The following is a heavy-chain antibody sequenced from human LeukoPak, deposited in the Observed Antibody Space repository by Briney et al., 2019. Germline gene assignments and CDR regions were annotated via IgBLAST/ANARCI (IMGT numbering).Heavy chain of an antibody. D-gene: IGHD7-27*01. Sequence: PSETLSLTCTVSGGSISNFYWSWIRQPAGKGLEWIGRISTSGNTDYNPYPKSRVTISADTSKNQFSLKLSSVTAADTAVYYCASRKLGNDYWGQGTLVTVSS. J-gene: IGHJ4*02. V-gene: IGHV4-4*07. CDR1: GGSISNFY. CDR3: ASRKLGNDY. CDR2: ISTSGNT.